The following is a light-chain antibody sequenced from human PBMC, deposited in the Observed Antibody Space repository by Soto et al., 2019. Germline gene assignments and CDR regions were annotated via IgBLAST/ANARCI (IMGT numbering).Light chain of an antibody. Sequence: DIQMTQSPSSLSASVGDRVTITCRASRGISNYLAWYQQKPGKVPKLLIYAASTLQSGVPFRFSGSGSGKDFTLTISSLQPEDVATYYCQKYDSAPRTIGQGTKVDIK. V-gene: IGKV1-27*01. CDR1: RGISNY. CDR3: QKYDSAPRT. J-gene: IGKJ1*01. CDR2: AAS.